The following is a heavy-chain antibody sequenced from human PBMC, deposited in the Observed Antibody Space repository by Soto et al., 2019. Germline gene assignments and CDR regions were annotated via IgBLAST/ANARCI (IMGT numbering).Heavy chain of an antibody. CDR2: IYHSGST. CDR3: AKGIAAAGLGYYYMDV. D-gene: IGHD6-13*01. V-gene: IGHV4-4*02. CDR1: SCSISSSNW. Sequence: SETLSLTCAFSSCSISSSNWWSWVRQPPGKGLEWIGEIYHSGSTNYNPSLKSRVTISVDKSKNQFSLKLSSVTAADTAVYYCAKGIAAAGLGYYYMDVWGKGTTVTVSS. J-gene: IGHJ6*03.